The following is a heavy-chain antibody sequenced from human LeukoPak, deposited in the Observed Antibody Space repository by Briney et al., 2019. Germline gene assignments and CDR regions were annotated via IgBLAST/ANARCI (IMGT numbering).Heavy chain of an antibody. CDR3: AREAYTYGSGSYDY. V-gene: IGHV3-21*01. CDR2: ISSSSSYI. Sequence: PGGSLRLSCAASGFTFSSYSVNWVRQAPGKGLEWVSSISSSSSYIYYADSVKGRFTISRDNAKNSLYLQMNSLRAEDTAVYYCAREAYTYGSGSYDYWGQGTLVTVSS. CDR1: GFTFSSYS. D-gene: IGHD3-10*01. J-gene: IGHJ4*02.